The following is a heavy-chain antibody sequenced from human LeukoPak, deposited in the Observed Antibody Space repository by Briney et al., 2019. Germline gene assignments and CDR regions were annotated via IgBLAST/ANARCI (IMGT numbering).Heavy chain of an antibody. D-gene: IGHD3-22*01. J-gene: IGHJ4*02. V-gene: IGHV3-23*01. CDR1: GFTFSSYA. Sequence: GGSLRLSCAASGFTFSSYAMSWVRQSTGKGLEWVSSTSGDGGATYYSNSGKGRFTISRDNSRNTLYLQMNSLRAEDTAVYYCAKDRPNYYGSNGHYYRRDGDYWGQGTLVTVSS. CDR3: AKDRPNYYGSNGHYYRRDGDY. CDR2: TSGDGGAT.